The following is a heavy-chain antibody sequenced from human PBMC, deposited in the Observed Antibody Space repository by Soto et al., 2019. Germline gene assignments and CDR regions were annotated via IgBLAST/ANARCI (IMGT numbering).Heavy chain of an antibody. J-gene: IGHJ6*02. CDR2: ISGSGGST. CDR3: ATRRDASYYYYGMDV. Sequence: AGGSLRLSCAASGFTFSTYAMSWVRQAPGKGLEWVSAISGSGGSTYYADSVKGRFTISRDNSKNTLFLQMNSLRAEDTAVYYCATRRDASYYYYGMDVWGQGPRSPSP. V-gene: IGHV3-23*01. D-gene: IGHD2-2*01. CDR1: GFTFSTYA.